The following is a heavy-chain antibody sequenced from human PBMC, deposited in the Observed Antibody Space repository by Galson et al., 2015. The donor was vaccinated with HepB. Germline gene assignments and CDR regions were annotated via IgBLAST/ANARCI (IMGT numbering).Heavy chain of an antibody. Sequence: ETLSLTCTVYGGSISSSSHYWGWIRQSPGKGLEWIGRINYGGSTLYNPSLRSRVTISVDPSKNQFSLELKSITAADTAVYYCARPRYCSSATCTAAFDYWGQGTLVTVSS. CDR1: GGSISSSSHY. D-gene: IGHD2-2*01. CDR3: ARPRYCSSATCTAAFDY. CDR2: INYGGST. V-gene: IGHV4-39*01. J-gene: IGHJ4*02.